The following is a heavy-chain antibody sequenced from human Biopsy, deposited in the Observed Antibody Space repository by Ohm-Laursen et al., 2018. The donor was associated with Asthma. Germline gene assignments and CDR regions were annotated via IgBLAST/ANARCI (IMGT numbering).Heavy chain of an antibody. Sequence: TLSLTCSVSGAAISRGGYYWSWIRQPPGKGLEWIGYIYTDGSTDYNPSLKSRLPMSVDTSMNQFSLKLTSVTAADTAVYFCARAVDYSHYYGIDVWGQGTTVTVS. V-gene: IGHV4-31*03. CDR2: IYTDGST. D-gene: IGHD3-10*01. CDR1: GAAISRGGYY. CDR3: ARAVDYSHYYGIDV. J-gene: IGHJ6*02.